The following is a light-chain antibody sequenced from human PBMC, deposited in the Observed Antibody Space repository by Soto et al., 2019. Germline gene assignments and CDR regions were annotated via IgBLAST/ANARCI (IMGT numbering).Light chain of an antibody. CDR1: SSDIGSYNL. J-gene: IGLJ3*02. CDR2: EVS. CDR3: CSYAGSGKVV. Sequence: QSALTQPASVSGSLGQSISISCTGTSSDIGSYNLVSWYQQYPGKAPKLMILEVSERPSGVSNRFSGSKSGYTASLTISGLQAEDEADYYCCSYAGSGKVVFGGGTQLTVL. V-gene: IGLV2-23*02.